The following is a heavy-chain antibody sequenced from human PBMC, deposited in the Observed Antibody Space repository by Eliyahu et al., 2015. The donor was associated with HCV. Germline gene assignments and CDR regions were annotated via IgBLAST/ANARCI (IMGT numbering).Heavy chain of an antibody. V-gene: IGHV3-9*01. CDR1: GFTFDDYG. CDR3: VKARDSTGYSGFDF. CDR2: XSWSSGRI. J-gene: IGHJ4*02. D-gene: IGHD3-22*01. Sequence: EVQLVESGGGLVQPGRSLRLSCAASGFTFDDYGXHWVRQGPGKGLEWVSGXSWSSGRIVYADSVKGRFTISRDNAKKSLHLQMSSLRAEDTAFYYCVKARDSTGYSGFDFWGQGTLLTVSS.